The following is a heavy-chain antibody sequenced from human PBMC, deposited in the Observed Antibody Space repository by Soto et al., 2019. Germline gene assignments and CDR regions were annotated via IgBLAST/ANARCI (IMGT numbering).Heavy chain of an antibody. J-gene: IGHJ5*02. D-gene: IGHD3-22*01. CDR2: INAGNGNT. Sequence: ASVKVSCKASGYTFTSYAMHWVRQAPGQRLEWMGWINAGNGNTKYSQKFQGRVTITRDTSASTAYMELSSLRSEDTAVYYCARWRSYYDSSGWFWFDPWGQGTRVTVSS. CDR3: ARWRSYYDSSGWFWFDP. V-gene: IGHV1-3*01. CDR1: GYTFTSYA.